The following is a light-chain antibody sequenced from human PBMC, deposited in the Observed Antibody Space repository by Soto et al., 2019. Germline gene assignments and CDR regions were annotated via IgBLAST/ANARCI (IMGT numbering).Light chain of an antibody. CDR3: QQYGTSPRGT. CDR2: GAS. CDR1: QSINSF. J-gene: IGKJ1*01. V-gene: IGKV3-20*01. Sequence: EIVLTQSPGTLSLSPGEGATLSCRASQSINSFLAWYQQRRGQAPRLLIHGASNRATGIPDRFSGSGSGTDFTLTISRLEPEDFAMYYCQQYGTSPRGTFGQGTKVDIK.